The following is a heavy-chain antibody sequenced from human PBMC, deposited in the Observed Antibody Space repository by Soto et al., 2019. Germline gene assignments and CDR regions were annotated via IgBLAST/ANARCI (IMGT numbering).Heavy chain of an antibody. Sequence: QVQLVESGGAVVQPGRSLRLSCVGSGFTFSHYGMHWVRQAPGKGLEWVAVQWFDGSNKLHADSVEGRFTISRDNSQNTLYLQMNNLRAEDTAVYYCARDVGDVMSTIQGHGMDVWGQGTTVTVSS. CDR1: GFTFSHYG. D-gene: IGHD3-16*01. V-gene: IGHV3-33*01. CDR3: ARDVGDVMSTIQGHGMDV. CDR2: QWFDGSNK. J-gene: IGHJ6*02.